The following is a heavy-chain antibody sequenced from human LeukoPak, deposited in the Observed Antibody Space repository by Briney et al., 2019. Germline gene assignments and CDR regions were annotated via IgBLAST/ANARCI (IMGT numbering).Heavy chain of an antibody. V-gene: IGHV1-8*02. CDR2: MNPNSGNT. CDR1: GYTFTSYG. CDR3: ARDSSGWYHWFDP. D-gene: IGHD6-19*01. Sequence: ASVKVSCKPSGYTFTSYGISWVRQATGQGLEWMGWMNPNSGNTGYAQKFQGRVTMTRNTSISTAYMELSSLRSEDTAVYYCARDSSGWYHWFDPWGQGTLVTVSS. J-gene: IGHJ5*02.